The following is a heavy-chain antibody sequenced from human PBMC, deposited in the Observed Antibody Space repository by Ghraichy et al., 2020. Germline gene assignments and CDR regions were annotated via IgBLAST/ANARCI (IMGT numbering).Heavy chain of an antibody. D-gene: IGHD3-16*01. V-gene: IGHV3-30*18. CDR2: ISYDGSHK. Sequence: GGSLRLSCVASGFAFSTNGMHWVRQAPGKGLEWVAVISYDGSHKDYADSVRGRFTISRDNSKNTMYLQMDSLRGEDTAVYYCAKVTPKSDAYQGNYFDYWGQGTLVTVSS. J-gene: IGHJ4*02. CDR1: GFAFSTNG. CDR3: AKVTPKSDAYQGNYFDY.